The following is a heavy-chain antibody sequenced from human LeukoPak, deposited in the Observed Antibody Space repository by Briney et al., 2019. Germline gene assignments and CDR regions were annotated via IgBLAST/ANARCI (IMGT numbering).Heavy chain of an antibody. D-gene: IGHD3-3*01. Sequence: ASVKVSCKASGYTFTDYGISWVRQAPGQGLEWMGIINPSGGSTSYAQKFQGRVTMTRDTSTSTAYMELRSLRSDDTAVYYRAREGYDFPARAFDIWGQGTMVTVSS. J-gene: IGHJ3*02. CDR2: INPSGGST. CDR1: GYTFTDYG. CDR3: AREGYDFPARAFDI. V-gene: IGHV1-46*01.